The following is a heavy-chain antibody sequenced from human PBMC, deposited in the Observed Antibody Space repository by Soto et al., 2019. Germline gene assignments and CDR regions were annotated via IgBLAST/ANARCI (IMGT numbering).Heavy chain of an antibody. CDR3: ARAHDYGDYGHSYYYYGMDV. D-gene: IGHD4-17*01. CDR1: GFTFSSYS. V-gene: IGHV3-21*01. CDR2: ISSSSSYI. Sequence: GGSLRLSCAASGFTFSSYSMNWVRQAPGKGLEWVSSISSSSSYIYYADSVKGRFTISRDNAKNSLYLQMNSLRAEDTAVYYCARAHDYGDYGHSYYYYGMDVWGQGTTVTVSS. J-gene: IGHJ6*02.